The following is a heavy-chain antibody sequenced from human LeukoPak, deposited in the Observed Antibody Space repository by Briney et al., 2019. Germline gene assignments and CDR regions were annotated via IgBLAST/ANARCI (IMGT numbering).Heavy chain of an antibody. CDR2: RNINSGNT. J-gene: IGHJ6*03. D-gene: IGHD6-6*01. Sequence: SVKVSLKASGYTFTSYDINWVRQATGQGVEWMGGRNINSGNTGYAQKFHGRVTMTRNTYISTAYMELSSLRSEDTAVYYCARWHASNYYYYMDVWGKGTTVTVSS. V-gene: IGHV1-8*01. CDR1: GYTFTSYD. CDR3: ARWHASNYYYYMDV.